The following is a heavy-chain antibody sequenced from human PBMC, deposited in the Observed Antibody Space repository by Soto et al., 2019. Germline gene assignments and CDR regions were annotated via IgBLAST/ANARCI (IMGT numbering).Heavy chain of an antibody. D-gene: IGHD2-15*01. J-gene: IGHJ6*02. CDR3: ARGGFCTSSSCCEDLYRGMEV. CDR1: CYTFTNYG. V-gene: IGHV1-18*01. Sequence: VKRSSKASCYTFTNYGLSWVRQPRGQGLEWTGFMGVSNGNRNYARKFYGRLTVTRDTSTSRAYMELRSRTSDDTAVYYCARGGFCTSSSCCEDLYRGMEVWGQGTRVTAYS. CDR2: MGVSNGNR.